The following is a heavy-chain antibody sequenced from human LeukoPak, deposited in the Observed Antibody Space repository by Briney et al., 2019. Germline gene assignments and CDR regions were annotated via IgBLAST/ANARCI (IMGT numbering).Heavy chain of an antibody. J-gene: IGHJ4*02. V-gene: IGHV3-74*01. CDR2: INSVGSYT. CDR3: ARDAGYCSSTSCYTFIDN. D-gene: IGHD2-2*02. Sequence: PGGSLRLSCAASGFTFSTYWMYWVRQAPGEGLVSVSLINSVGSYTNYADSVKGRFTISRDNAKNSLYLQMNSLRAEDTAVYYCARDAGYCSSTSCYTFIDNWGQGTLVTVSS. CDR1: GFTFSTYW.